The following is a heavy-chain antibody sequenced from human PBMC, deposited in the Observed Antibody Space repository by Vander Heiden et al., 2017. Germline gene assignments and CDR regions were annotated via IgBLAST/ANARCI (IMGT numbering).Heavy chain of an antibody. V-gene: IGHV1-46*02. CDR3: ARAYLRLVAAGIDI. CDR2: INPSGGIT. D-gene: IGHD1-26*01. CDR1: GDTFNTYY. J-gene: IGHJ3*02. Sequence: QVRLVQSEAAVNKPGASVTLSCKASGDTFNTYYIYWVRQAPGQGLELMGMINPSGGITSSAQTFQDRITMTRDTSTTTVYMELSSLTSDDTAIYFCARAYLRLVAAGIDIWGQGTMVSVSS.